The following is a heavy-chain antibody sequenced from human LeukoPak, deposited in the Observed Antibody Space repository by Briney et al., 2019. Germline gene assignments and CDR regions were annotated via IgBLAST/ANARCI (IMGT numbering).Heavy chain of an antibody. CDR2: IYSGGST. CDR1: GFTVSSNY. J-gene: IGHJ4*02. D-gene: IGHD6-13*01. Sequence: GGSLRLSCAAPGFTVSSNYMTWVRQAPGKVLEWVSVIYSGGSTYYADSVKGRFTISRHNSKNTLYLQMNSLRAEDTAVYYCASTTPGIAAAGTAPSFDYWGQGTLVTVSS. V-gene: IGHV3-53*04. CDR3: ASTTPGIAAAGTAPSFDY.